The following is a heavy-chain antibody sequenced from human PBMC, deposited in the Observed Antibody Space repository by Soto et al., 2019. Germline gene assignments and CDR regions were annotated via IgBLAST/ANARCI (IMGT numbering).Heavy chain of an antibody. CDR1: GGSISSGGYY. CDR2: IYYSGST. D-gene: IGHD3-10*01. Sequence: TLSLTCTVSGGSISSGGYYWSWIRQHPGKGLEWIGYIYYSGSTYYNPSLKSRVTISVDTSKNQFSLKLSSVTAADTAVYYCARAPMVRGARDWFDPWGQGTLVTVSS. CDR3: ARAPMVRGARDWFDP. J-gene: IGHJ5*02. V-gene: IGHV4-31*03.